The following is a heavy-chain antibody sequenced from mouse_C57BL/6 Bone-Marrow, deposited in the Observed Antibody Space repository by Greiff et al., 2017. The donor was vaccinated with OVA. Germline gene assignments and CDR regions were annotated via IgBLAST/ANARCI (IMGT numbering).Heavy chain of an antibody. CDR1: GYTFTSYW. CDR3: TRRGLGYGNYLYAMDY. Sequence: VQLQQSGTVLARPGASVKMSCKTSGYTFTSYWMHWVKQRPGQGLEWIGAIYPGNSDTSYNQKFTGKAKLTAVTSASTAYMELSSLTNEDSAVYYCTRRGLGYGNYLYAMDYWGQGTSVTVSS. V-gene: IGHV1-5*01. J-gene: IGHJ4*01. D-gene: IGHD2-10*02. CDR2: IYPGNSDT.